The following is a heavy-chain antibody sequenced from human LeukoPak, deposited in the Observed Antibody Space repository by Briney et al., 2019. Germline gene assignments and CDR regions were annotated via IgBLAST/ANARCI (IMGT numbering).Heavy chain of an antibody. V-gene: IGHV3-30-3*01. CDR3: ARDSGPYSSSSGEYDY. D-gene: IGHD6-6*01. CDR1: GFTFSSYA. J-gene: IGHJ4*02. CDR2: ISYDGSNK. Sequence: GGSLRLSCAASGFTFSSYAMHWVRQAPGKGLEWVAVISYDGSNKYYADSVKGRFTISRDNSENTLYLQMNSLRAEDTAVYYCARDSGPYSSSSGEYDYWGQGTLVTVSS.